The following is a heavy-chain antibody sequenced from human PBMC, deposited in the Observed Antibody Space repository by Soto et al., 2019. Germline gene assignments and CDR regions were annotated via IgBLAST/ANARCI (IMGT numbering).Heavy chain of an antibody. J-gene: IGHJ3*02. CDR3: ASPTLGAFDI. CDR2: IYYSGST. Sequence: QLQLQESGPGLVKPSETLSLTCTVSGGSISSSNYYWGWIRQPPGKGLEWIGSIYYSGSTSYNSSLKSRVPISVDTSKNQFSLRLRSVTAADTAVYYCASPTLGAFDIWGQGTMVAVSS. V-gene: IGHV4-39*01. D-gene: IGHD3-16*01. CDR1: GGSISSSNYY.